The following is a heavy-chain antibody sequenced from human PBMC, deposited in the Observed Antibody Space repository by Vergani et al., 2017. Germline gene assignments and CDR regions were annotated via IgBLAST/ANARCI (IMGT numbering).Heavy chain of an antibody. CDR2: IYYSGST. Sequence: QVQLQESGPGLVKPSQTLSLTCTVSGGSISSGDYYWSWIRQPPGKGLEWIGYIYYSGSTYYNPSLKSRVTISVDTSKNQFSLKLSSVTAADTAVYYCARAGTYDFWSGFDYYYYMDVWGKGTTVTVSS. D-gene: IGHD3-3*01. V-gene: IGHV4-30-4*01. CDR1: GGSISSGDYY. CDR3: ARAGTYDFWSGFDYYYYMDV. J-gene: IGHJ6*03.